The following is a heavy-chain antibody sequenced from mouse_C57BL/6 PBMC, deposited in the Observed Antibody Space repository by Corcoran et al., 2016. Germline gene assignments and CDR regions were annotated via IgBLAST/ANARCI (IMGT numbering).Heavy chain of an antibody. Sequence: QVQLQQSGPELTKPGETVKISCKASGYTFTEYPLHWVKQAPGRGFKWMGMIYTDTGEPTYAEEFKGRFALSLETSVSTAYLQINNLKNEDTATYFCASDYGNLYYFDYLGQGTTLTVSS. V-gene: IGHV9-1*01. J-gene: IGHJ2*01. D-gene: IGHD2-1*01. CDR3: ASDYGNLYYFDY. CDR1: GYTFTEYP. CDR2: IYTDTGEP.